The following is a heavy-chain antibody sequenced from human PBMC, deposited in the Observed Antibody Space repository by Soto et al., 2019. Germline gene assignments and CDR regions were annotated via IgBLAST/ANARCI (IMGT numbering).Heavy chain of an antibody. V-gene: IGHV1-69*12. D-gene: IGHD6-19*01. CDR2: IIPIFGTA. CDR1: GGTFSSYA. Sequence: QVQLVQSGAEVKKPGSSVKVSCKASGGTFSSYAISWVRQAPGQGLGWMGGIIPIFGTANYAQKFQGRVTITADEATGTAYMGLSSLRSEDTAVYYCASAVAKYYYYGMDVWGQGTTVTVSS. J-gene: IGHJ6*02. CDR3: ASAVAKYYYYGMDV.